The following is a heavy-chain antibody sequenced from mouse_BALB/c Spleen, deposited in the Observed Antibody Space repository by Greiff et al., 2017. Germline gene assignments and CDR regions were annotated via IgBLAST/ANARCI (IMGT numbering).Heavy chain of an antibody. CDR1: GYTFTSYY. CDR3: ARPVLGGAMDY. V-gene: IGHV1S56*01. CDR2: IYPGNVNT. D-gene: IGHD4-1*01. J-gene: IGHJ4*01. Sequence: VQLQQSGPELVKPGASVRISCKASGYTFTSYYIHWVKQRPGQGLEWIGWIYPGNVNTKYNEKFKGKATLTADKSSSTAYMQLGSLTSEDSAVYFCARPVLGGAMDYWGQGTSVTVSS.